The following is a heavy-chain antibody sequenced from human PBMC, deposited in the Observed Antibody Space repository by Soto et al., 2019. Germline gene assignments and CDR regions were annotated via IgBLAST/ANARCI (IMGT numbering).Heavy chain of an antibody. CDR2: IYYSGST. Sequence: QVQLQESGPGLVKPSETLSLTCTVSGGSISSYYWSWIRQPPGKGLEWIGYIYYSGSTNYNPSLKSRVTISVDTSKNQFSLKLSSVTAADTAVYYCARAERETRDAFDIWGQGTMVTVSS. J-gene: IGHJ3*02. CDR3: ARAERETRDAFDI. D-gene: IGHD1-26*01. V-gene: IGHV4-59*01. CDR1: GGSISSYY.